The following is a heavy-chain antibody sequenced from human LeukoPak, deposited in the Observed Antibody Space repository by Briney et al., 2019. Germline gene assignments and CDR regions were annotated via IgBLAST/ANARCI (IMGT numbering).Heavy chain of an antibody. CDR3: ARDPDIVVVPAAIGYFDY. Sequence: GASVKVSCKASGYTFTGYYMHWVRQAPGQGLEWMGWINPNSGGANYAQKFQGRVTMTRDTSISTAYMELSRLRSDDTAVYYCARDPDIVVVPAAIGYFDYWGQGTLVTVSS. CDR1: GYTFTGYY. D-gene: IGHD2-2*02. V-gene: IGHV1-2*02. J-gene: IGHJ4*02. CDR2: INPNSGGA.